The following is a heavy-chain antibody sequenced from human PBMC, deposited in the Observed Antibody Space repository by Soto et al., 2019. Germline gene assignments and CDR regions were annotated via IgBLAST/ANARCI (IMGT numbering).Heavy chain of an antibody. J-gene: IGHJ4*02. D-gene: IGHD3-22*01. CDR3: ARLSSIDSSGYYLDY. CDR2: IYYSGST. V-gene: IGHV4-31*03. Sequence: SETLSLTCTVSGGSISSGDYYWSWIRQHPGKGLEWIGYIYYSGSTHYSSSLKSRVTMSIDTSKNQSPLKLTSVTAADTAVYYCARLSSIDSSGYYLDYWGQGTLVTVSS. CDR1: GGSISSGDYY.